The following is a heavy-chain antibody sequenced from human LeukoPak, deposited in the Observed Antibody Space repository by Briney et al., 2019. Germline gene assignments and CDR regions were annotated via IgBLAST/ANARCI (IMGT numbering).Heavy chain of an antibody. D-gene: IGHD3-10*01. J-gene: IGHJ5*02. CDR3: AKVGSITMVRGVTGGWFDP. CDR1: GFTFSSYS. Sequence: PGGSLRLSCAASGFTFSSYSMNWVRQAPGKGLEWVSSISSSSYIYYADSVKGRFTISRDNAKNSLYLQMNSLRAEDTAVYYCAKVGSITMVRGVTGGWFDPWGQGTLVTVSS. V-gene: IGHV3-21*04. CDR2: ISSSSYI.